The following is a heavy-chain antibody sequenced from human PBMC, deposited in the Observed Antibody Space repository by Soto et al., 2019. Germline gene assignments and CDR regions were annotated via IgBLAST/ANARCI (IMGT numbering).Heavy chain of an antibody. Sequence: SETLARAFTVSGGSIRSDYWSWIRQPAGKVLELIGRIYTCGITNYNPSLKRRVTMSVDTSKNPFSLKLSSVTAADTAVYYSERACDNGVLLHFDWSPNYYHYGMKVWGQGTTVTVSS. J-gene: IGHJ6*02. V-gene: IGHV4-4*07. CDR2: IYTCGIT. CDR1: GGSIRSDY. CDR3: ERACDNGVLLHFDWSPNYYHYGMKV. D-gene: IGHD3-9*01.